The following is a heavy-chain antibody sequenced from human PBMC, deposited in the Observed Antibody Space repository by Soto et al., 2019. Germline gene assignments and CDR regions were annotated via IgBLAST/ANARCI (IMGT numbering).Heavy chain of an antibody. J-gene: IGHJ4*02. CDR3: ARSPHRPRWLDY. CDR1: GGSFSGYY. D-gene: IGHD6-6*01. CDR2: INHSGST. Sequence: NPSETLSLTCAVYGGSFSGYYWSWIRQPPGKGLEWIGEINHSGSTNYNPSLKSRVTISVDTSKNQFSLKLSSVTAADTAVYYCARSPHRPRWLDYWGQGXLVTVYS. V-gene: IGHV4-34*01.